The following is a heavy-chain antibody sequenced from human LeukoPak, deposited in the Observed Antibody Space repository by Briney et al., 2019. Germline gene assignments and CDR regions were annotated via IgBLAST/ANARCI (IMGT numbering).Heavy chain of an antibody. CDR2: ISSSSSYI. CDR3: ASPNYYDSSGYRGY. CDR1: GFTFSSYS. D-gene: IGHD3-22*01. Sequence: GGSLRLSCAASGFTFSSYSMNWVRRAPGKGLEWVSSISSSSSYIYYADSVKGRFTISRDNAKNSLYLQMNSLRAEDAAVYYCASPNYYDSSGYRGYWGQGTLVTVSS. J-gene: IGHJ4*02. V-gene: IGHV3-21*01.